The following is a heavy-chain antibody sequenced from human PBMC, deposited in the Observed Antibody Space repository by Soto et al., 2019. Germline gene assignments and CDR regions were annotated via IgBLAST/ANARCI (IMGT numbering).Heavy chain of an antibody. CDR3: AQAHTSGWSSYYYYGLDV. CDR2: INNNGGIT. J-gene: IGHJ6*02. D-gene: IGHD6-19*01. V-gene: IGHV3-23*01. CDR1: GFTFSNYA. Sequence: GGSLRLSCAASGFTFSNYAMSWVRHAPGKGLEWVSGINNNGGITHYADSVKGRFTISRDNSKNTLYLQINSLRAEDTAVYYCAQAHTSGWSSYYYYGLDVWGQGTTVTVSS.